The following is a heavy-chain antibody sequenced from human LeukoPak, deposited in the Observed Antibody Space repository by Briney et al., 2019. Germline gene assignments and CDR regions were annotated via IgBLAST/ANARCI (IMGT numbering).Heavy chain of an antibody. CDR1: GYSFTGYG. Sequence: ASVKVSCKPSGYSFTGYGISWVRQAPGQGLEWMGWISAYNGNTNYAQKLQGRVTMTTDTSTSTAYLELRSLRSDDTAVYYCARDRATVVVPAALGPYYFDYWGQGTLVTVSS. V-gene: IGHV1-18*01. J-gene: IGHJ4*02. CDR3: ARDRATVVVPAALGPYYFDY. D-gene: IGHD2-2*01. CDR2: ISAYNGNT.